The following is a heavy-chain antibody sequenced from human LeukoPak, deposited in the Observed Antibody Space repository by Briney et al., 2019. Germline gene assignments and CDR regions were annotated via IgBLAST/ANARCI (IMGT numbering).Heavy chain of an antibody. V-gene: IGHV3-21*01. J-gene: IGHJ1*01. CDR1: GFTFSSYS. Sequence: PGGSLRLSCAASGFTFSSYSMNWVRQAPGKGLEWVSSISSSSSYIYYADSVKGRFTISRDNAKNSLYLQMNSLRAEDTAVYYCARSHYDILTGYYEYFQHWGQGTLVTVSS. CDR2: ISSSSSYI. D-gene: IGHD3-9*01. CDR3: ARSHYDILTGYYEYFQH.